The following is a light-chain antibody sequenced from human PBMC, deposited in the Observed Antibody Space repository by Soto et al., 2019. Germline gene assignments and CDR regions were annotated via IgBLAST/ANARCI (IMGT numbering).Light chain of an antibody. Sequence: EIALTQSPATLSLSPGERATLSCRASQSVSRYLAWYQQKPGQAPRLLIYDASNRATGIPARFSGSGSGTDFTLTISSLESEDFAVYDCQQRGNWPCFGGGTKVEI. CDR1: QSVSRY. CDR3: QQRGNWPC. CDR2: DAS. V-gene: IGKV3-11*01. J-gene: IGKJ4*01.